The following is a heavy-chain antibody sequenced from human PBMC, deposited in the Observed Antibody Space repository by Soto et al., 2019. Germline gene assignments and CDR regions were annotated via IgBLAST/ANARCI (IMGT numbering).Heavy chain of an antibody. CDR3: ARDWGGLGY. CDR1: GFSLVTHG. Sequence: GSLSLSCEVSGFSLVTHGMHWVRQAPGKGLESVAVTSTDGSDPRYAESVKGRFTISRDNAKNSLYLEMNSLRAEDTAVYYCARDWGGLGYWGQGTLVTVAS. J-gene: IGHJ4*02. D-gene: IGHD3-10*01. V-gene: IGHV3-30*03. CDR2: TSTDGSDP.